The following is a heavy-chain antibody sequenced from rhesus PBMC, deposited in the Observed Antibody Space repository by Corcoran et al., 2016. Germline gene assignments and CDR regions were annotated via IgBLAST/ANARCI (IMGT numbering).Heavy chain of an antibody. J-gene: IGHJ4*01. Sequence: QVQLQESGPGLVKPSETLSLTCAVSGGSISGGYDWSWIRQPPGKGLEWIGYNYGSSTTYNPSLKNRVTISKDTSKNQFSLKLSSVTAAYTAVYYCARHLSTWSTNFDYWGQGVLVTVSS. CDR1: GGSISGGYD. CDR3: ARHLSTWSTNFDY. CDR2: NYGSST. V-gene: IGHV4-76*01. D-gene: IGHD6-13*01.